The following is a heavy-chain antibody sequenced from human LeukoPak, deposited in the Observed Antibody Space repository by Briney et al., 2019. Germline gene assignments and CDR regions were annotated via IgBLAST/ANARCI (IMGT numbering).Heavy chain of an antibody. Sequence: GGSLRLSCAASGFTFSSYSMNWDRQAPGKGLEWVSYISSSSSTIYYADSVKGRFTISRDNAKNSLYLQMNSLRAEDTAVYYCARNLGYCSGGSCYPETYYFDYWGQGTLVTVSS. D-gene: IGHD2-15*01. J-gene: IGHJ4*02. CDR1: GFTFSSYS. CDR2: ISSSSSTI. V-gene: IGHV3-48*01. CDR3: ARNLGYCSGGSCYPETYYFDY.